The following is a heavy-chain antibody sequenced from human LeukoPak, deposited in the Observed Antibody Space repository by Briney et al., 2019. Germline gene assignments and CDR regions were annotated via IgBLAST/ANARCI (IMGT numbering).Heavy chain of an antibody. V-gene: IGHV1-69*13. CDR1: GGTFSSYA. CDR3: AREAGKGYCTNGVCYSSGVNNWFDP. CDR2: IIPIFGTA. D-gene: IGHD2-8*01. Sequence: SVKVSCKASGGTFSSYAISWVRQAPGQGLEWMGGIIPIFGTANYAQKFQGRVTITADESTSTAYMELSSLRSEDTAVYYCAREAGKGYCTNGVCYSSGVNNWFDPWGQGTLATVSS. J-gene: IGHJ5*02.